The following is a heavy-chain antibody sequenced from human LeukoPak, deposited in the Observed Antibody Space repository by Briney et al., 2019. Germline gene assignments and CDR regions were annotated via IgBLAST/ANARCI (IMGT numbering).Heavy chain of an antibody. D-gene: IGHD3-16*02. V-gene: IGHV1-69*13. CDR2: IIPIFGAA. J-gene: IGHJ4*02. CDR3: ARGTRLGELSSFDY. CDR1: GGTFSSYA. Sequence: SVKVSCKASGGTFSSYAISWVRQAPGQGLEWMGGIIPIFGAANYAQKFQGRVTITADESTSTAYMELSSLRSEDTAVYYCARGTRLGELSSFDYWGQGTLVTVSS.